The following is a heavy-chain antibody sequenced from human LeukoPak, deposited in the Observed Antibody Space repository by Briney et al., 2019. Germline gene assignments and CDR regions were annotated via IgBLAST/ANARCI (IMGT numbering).Heavy chain of an antibody. J-gene: IGHJ4*02. D-gene: IGHD4-17*01. CDR1: GFLFTKYD. V-gene: IGHV3-13*01. CDR2: IDRDGVT. CDR3: ARENLEYGDYAIDY. Sequence: GGSLRLSCAASGFLFTKYDMHWVRQVTGKGLEWVSGIDRDGVTYYSGSVRGRFTTSRDNAKNSLDLQMNTLRAGDTVVYYCARENLEYGDYAIDYWGQGILVIVSS.